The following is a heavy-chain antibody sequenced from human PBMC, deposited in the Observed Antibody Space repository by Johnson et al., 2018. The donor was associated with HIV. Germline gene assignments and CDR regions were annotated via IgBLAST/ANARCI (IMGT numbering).Heavy chain of an antibody. V-gene: IGHV3-30*02. CDR2: IRYDGSNK. J-gene: IGHJ3*02. D-gene: IGHD2-15*01. Sequence: QVQLVESGGGVVQPGGSLRLSCAASGFTFSSYGMHWVRQAPGKGLAWVAFIRYDGSNKYYADSVKGRLPISRDNSKNTLYLQMNSLTAEDTALYYCARSKDCSVGTCPDAFDIWGQGTLVMVSS. CDR3: ARSKDCSVGTCPDAFDI. CDR1: GFTFSSYG.